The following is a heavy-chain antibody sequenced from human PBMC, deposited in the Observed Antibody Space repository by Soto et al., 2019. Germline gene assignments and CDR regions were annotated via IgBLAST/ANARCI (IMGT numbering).Heavy chain of an antibody. J-gene: IGHJ4*02. D-gene: IGHD3-3*01. CDR1: GYTFTSYD. CDR2: MNPNSGNT. CDR3: ARGRTGTIFGVVKYYFDH. Sequence: QVQLVQSGAEVKKTGASVKVSCKASGYTFTSYDIHWVRQATGQGLEWMGWMNPNSGNTGYAQKFQGRGTMTRNTSINTAYMELSSLRSEDTAVYYCARGRTGTIFGVVKYYFDHWGQGTLVTVSS. V-gene: IGHV1-8*01.